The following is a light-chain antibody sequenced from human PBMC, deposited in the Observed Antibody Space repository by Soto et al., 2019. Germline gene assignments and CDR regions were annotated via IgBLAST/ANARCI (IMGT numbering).Light chain of an antibody. J-gene: IGLJ1*01. CDR2: SNN. V-gene: IGLV1-44*01. CDR1: SSNIGSHY. Sequence: QLVLTQPPSASGTPGQGVTISCSGSSSNIGSHYVYWYQQLPGTAPKLLMYSNNQRPSGVPDRFSGSKSGTSASLAISGLQSEDEADYYCAAWDDSLNGYVFGTGTKVTVL. CDR3: AAWDDSLNGYV.